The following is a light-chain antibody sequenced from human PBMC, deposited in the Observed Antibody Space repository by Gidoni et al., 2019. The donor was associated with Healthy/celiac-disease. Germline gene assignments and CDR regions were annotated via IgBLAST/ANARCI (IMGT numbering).Light chain of an antibody. Sequence: EIVLTQSPGTLALSPGERATLSCRASQSVSSSYLAWYQQKTGQAPRLLIYGASSRATGIPDRFSGSGSVTDFTLTISRLEPEDFAVYYCQQYGSSRWTFGQXTKVEIK. CDR3: QQYGSSRWT. CDR2: GAS. J-gene: IGKJ1*01. CDR1: QSVSSSY. V-gene: IGKV3-20*01.